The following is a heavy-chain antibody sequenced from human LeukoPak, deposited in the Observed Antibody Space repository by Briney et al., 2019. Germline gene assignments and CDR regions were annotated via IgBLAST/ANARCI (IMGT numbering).Heavy chain of an antibody. V-gene: IGHV3-23*01. CDR1: GFTFNSYA. D-gene: IGHD3-16*01. J-gene: IGHJ4*02. Sequence: PGGSLRLSCAASGFTFNSYAMGWVRQAPGKGLEWVSTISSSGGRTYYADSVKGRFTISRDDSKDTFYLQMNSLRAEDTAVYHCGKEGGVYDSGGYFDYWGQGALVTVSS. CDR2: ISSSGGRT. CDR3: GKEGGVYDSGGYFDY.